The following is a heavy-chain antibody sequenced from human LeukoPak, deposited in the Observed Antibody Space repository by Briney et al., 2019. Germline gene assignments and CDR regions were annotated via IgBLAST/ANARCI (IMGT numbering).Heavy chain of an antibody. J-gene: IGHJ4*02. D-gene: IGHD3-10*01. V-gene: IGHV1-18*01. CDR1: GYTFTSYG. CDR2: ISTYSGNT. Sequence: ASVNLSCKASGYTFTSYGISLGRHPPGQGLEWMGLISTYSGNTTYAQKHQVRVTMTTDTSTSTAYMELRSLRSDDAAVYYCARGYYYGSGSYRSPFDYWGQGNLVTVSS. CDR3: ARGYYYGSGSYRSPFDY.